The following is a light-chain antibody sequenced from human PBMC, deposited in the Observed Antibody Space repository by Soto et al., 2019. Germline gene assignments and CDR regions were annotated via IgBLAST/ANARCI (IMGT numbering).Light chain of an antibody. V-gene: IGKV3-20*01. J-gene: IGKJ5*01. Sequence: EIVRTQSPSTLSVSPGERSTLSCMASQSVSSNLAWYQQKPGQAPRLLIFGASNRATGIPDRFSGSGSETDFTLTISRLEPEDFAVYYCQQYGISSITFGQGTRLEIK. CDR1: QSVSSN. CDR2: GAS. CDR3: QQYGISSIT.